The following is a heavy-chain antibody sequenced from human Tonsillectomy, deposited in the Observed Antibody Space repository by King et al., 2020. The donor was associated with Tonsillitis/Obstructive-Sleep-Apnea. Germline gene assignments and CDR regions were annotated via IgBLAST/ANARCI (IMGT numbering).Heavy chain of an antibody. Sequence: VQLVESGGGVVQPGRSLRLSCAASGFTFSRHGMHWVRQAPGKGLEWVAVISYDGNNKYYADSVKGRFTISRDNSKNTLYLQMNSLRAEDTAVYYCAIRTITGTAGIDYWGQGTLVTVSS. CDR2: ISYDGNNK. D-gene: IGHD1-7*01. J-gene: IGHJ4*02. V-gene: IGHV3-30*03. CDR1: GFTFSRHG. CDR3: AIRTITGTAGIDY.